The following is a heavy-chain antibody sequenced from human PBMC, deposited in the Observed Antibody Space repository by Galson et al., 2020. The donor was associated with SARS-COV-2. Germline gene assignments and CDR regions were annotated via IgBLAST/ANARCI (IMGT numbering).Heavy chain of an antibody. CDR1: GGSISSGDYY. V-gene: IGHV4-30-4*01. CDR3: ARVDYDSSGCYVANFAS. J-gene: IGHJ4*02. D-gene: IGHD3-22*01. CDR2: IYYTGHT. Sequence: ETSETLSLTCTVSGGSISSGDYYWSWIRQPPGKGLEWIGYIYYTGHTYYNPSLKSRVTMSVYTSKNQFSLKLSSVTAADTAVYYCARVDYDSSGCYVANFASWGQGTLVTVSS.